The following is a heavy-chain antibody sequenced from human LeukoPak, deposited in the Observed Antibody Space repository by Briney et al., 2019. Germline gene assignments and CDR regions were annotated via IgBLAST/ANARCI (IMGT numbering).Heavy chain of an antibody. V-gene: IGHV4-59*01. D-gene: IGHD5-24*01. Sequence: WETLSLTCTVSGGSISSYYWSWIRQPPGKGLEWIGYIYYSGSTNYNPSLKSRVTISVDTSKNQFSLKLSSVTAADTAVYYCARVGREMATIKFRALVHYFDYWGQGTLVTVPS. CDR3: ARVGREMATIKFRALVHYFDY. J-gene: IGHJ4*02. CDR1: GGSISSYY. CDR2: IYYSGST.